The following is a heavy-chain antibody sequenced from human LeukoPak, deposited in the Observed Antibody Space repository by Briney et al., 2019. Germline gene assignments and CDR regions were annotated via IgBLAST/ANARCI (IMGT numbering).Heavy chain of an antibody. Sequence: GGSLRLSCAASGFTFSSYAMSWVRQAPGKGLEWVSAISGSGGSTYYADSVKGRFTISRDNAKNSLYLQMNSLRDEDTAVYYCARRAYGDDSFDYWGQGTLVTVSS. V-gene: IGHV3-23*01. CDR3: ARRAYGDDSFDY. J-gene: IGHJ4*02. CDR2: ISGSGGST. CDR1: GFTFSSYA. D-gene: IGHD4-17*01.